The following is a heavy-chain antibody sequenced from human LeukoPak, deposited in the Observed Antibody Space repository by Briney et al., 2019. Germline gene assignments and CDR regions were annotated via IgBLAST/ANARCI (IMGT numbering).Heavy chain of an antibody. CDR2: IIPILGIA. V-gene: IGHV1-69*04. CDR1: GGTFSSYA. J-gene: IGHJ4*02. Sequence: ASVKVSCKASGGTFSSYAISWVRQAPGQGLEWMGRIIPILGIANYAQKLQGRVTMTTDTSTSTAYMELRSLRSDDTAVYYCARGNRFFGDDYWGQGTLVTVSS. CDR3: ARGNRFFGDDY. D-gene: IGHD3-3*01.